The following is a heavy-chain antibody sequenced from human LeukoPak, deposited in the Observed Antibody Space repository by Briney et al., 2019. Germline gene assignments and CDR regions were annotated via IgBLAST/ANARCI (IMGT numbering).Heavy chain of an antibody. CDR1: GFTFSSYS. CDR3: ARARGQQLVPYYFDY. CDR2: ISSSSSYI. D-gene: IGHD6-13*01. J-gene: IGHJ4*02. Sequence: GGSLRLSCAASGFTFSSYSMNWVRQAPGKGLEWVSSISSSSSYIYYADSVKGRFTISRDNAKNSLYLQMNSLRAEDTAVYYCARARGQQLVPYYFDYWGQGTLVTVSS. V-gene: IGHV3-21*01.